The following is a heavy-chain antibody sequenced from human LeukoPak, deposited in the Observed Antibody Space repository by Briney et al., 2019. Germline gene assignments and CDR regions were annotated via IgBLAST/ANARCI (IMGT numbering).Heavy chain of an antibody. V-gene: IGHV1-2*06. CDR3: AKNFAS. CDR2: IHPNSGDT. J-gene: IGHJ5*02. CDR1: GYTFTGHY. Sequence: APVKVSCKASGYTFTGHYMHWVRQAPGQGLEWMGRIHPNSGDTIYAQIFQGRVTMTRDTSVSTAYMELSSLTSGDTAVYYCAKNFASWGQGTLVTVSS.